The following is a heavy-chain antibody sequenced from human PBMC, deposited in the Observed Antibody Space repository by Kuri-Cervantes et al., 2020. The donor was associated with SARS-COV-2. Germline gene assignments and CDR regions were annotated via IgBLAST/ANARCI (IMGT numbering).Heavy chain of an antibody. Sequence: GGSLRLSCAASGFTFSNYWMHWVRQAPGKGLVWVSRTNTDGSSTSYADSVKGRFTISRDNAKNTLYLQMNSLRAEDTAVYYCARDTVRGVIRYYFDYWGQGTLVNVSS. J-gene: IGHJ4*02. D-gene: IGHD3-16*02. CDR1: GFTFSNYW. CDR3: ARDTVRGVIRYYFDY. CDR2: TNTDGSST. V-gene: IGHV3-74*01.